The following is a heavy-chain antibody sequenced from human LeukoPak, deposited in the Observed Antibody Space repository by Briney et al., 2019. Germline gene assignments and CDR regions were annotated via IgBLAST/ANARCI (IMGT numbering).Heavy chain of an antibody. CDR2: IYYSGST. CDR1: GGSISSYY. Sequence: KASETLSLTCSVSGGSISSYYWSWIRQPPGKGLEWIGYIYYSGSTNYNPSLKSRVTISVDTSKKQIFLKLSSVTAADTAVYYCAREWGGGAFDIWGQGTMVTVSS. D-gene: IGHD3-16*01. V-gene: IGHV4-59*01. J-gene: IGHJ3*02. CDR3: AREWGGGAFDI.